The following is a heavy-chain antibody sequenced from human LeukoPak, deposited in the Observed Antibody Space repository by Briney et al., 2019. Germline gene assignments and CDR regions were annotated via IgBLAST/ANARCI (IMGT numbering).Heavy chain of an antibody. Sequence: PSETLSLTCAVSSASVSSHHWAWIRQPAGKGLEWVGRVHFSGSTNYNPSLRSRVAISLDKSKNELSLTLNSVSAADAAVYYCARDESSRDDSGGYHYWGREVLVTVSS. V-gene: IGHV4-4*07. CDR1: SASVSSHH. D-gene: IGHD3-22*01. CDR2: VHFSGST. J-gene: IGHJ4*02. CDR3: ARDESSRDDSGGYHY.